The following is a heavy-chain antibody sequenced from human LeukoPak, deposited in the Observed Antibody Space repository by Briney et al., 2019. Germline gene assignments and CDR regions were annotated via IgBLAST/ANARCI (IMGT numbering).Heavy chain of an antibody. Sequence: GGSLRLSCAGSGFTFSSYEMNWVRQAPGKGLEWGSSISSSSSYIYYADSVKGRFTISRDNAKNSLYLQMNSLRAEDTAVYYCARDVFRGPDQPLLYGNYFDYWGQGTLVTVSS. J-gene: IGHJ4*02. D-gene: IGHD2-2*02. V-gene: IGHV3-21*01. CDR3: ARDVFRGPDQPLLYGNYFDY. CDR2: ISSSSSYI. CDR1: GFTFSSYE.